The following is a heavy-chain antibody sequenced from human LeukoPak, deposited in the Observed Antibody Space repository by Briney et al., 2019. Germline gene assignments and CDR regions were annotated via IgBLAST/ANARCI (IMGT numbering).Heavy chain of an antibody. Sequence: ASVKVSCKASGYTFTSYGISWVRQAPGQGLEWMGWISAYNGNTNYAQKLQGRVTMTTDTSTSTAHMELRSLRSDDTAVYYCARVADCTNGVCYTTDAFDIWGQGTMVTVSS. CDR3: ARVADCTNGVCYTTDAFDI. CDR1: GYTFTSYG. J-gene: IGHJ3*02. D-gene: IGHD2-8*01. V-gene: IGHV1-18*01. CDR2: ISAYNGNT.